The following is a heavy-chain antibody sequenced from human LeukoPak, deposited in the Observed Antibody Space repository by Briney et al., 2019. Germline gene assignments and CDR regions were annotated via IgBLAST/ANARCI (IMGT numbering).Heavy chain of an antibody. J-gene: IGHJ4*02. D-gene: IGHD3-22*01. V-gene: IGHV5-51*01. CDR1: GHRFANFW. CDR2: IYSGDSDT. CDR3: ARLNYFDRSGFFDS. Sequence: GESLKISCKASGHRFANFWIGWVRQMPGEGLKWMGIIYSGDSDTRYSPSFQGQVTISVDKSISTAYLQWSSLRASDTAMYYCARLNYFDRSGFFDSWGQGTLVTVAS.